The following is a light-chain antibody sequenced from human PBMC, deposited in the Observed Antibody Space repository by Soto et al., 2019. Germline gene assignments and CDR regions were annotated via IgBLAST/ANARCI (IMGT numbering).Light chain of an antibody. V-gene: IGKV3-20*01. CDR2: GAS. CDR1: QSVSSNY. J-gene: IGKJ1*01. Sequence: EIVLTQSPGTLSLSPGERATLSCRASQSVSSNYLAWYQRKPGQAPRLLIYGASNRATGIPNRFSGSGSWTEFPLTITRLEPDDFVVYYCQQYGSSPPTFGRGTKVEF. CDR3: QQYGSSPPT.